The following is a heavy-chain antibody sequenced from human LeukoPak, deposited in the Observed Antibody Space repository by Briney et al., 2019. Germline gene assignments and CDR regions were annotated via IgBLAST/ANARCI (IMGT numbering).Heavy chain of an antibody. V-gene: IGHV1-18*01. D-gene: IGHD3-3*01. J-gene: IGHJ4*02. CDR2: ISAYNGNT. CDR3: ARDQPLSGSIARFDS. Sequence: ASVKVSCKASGYTFTSYRISWVRQTPGQGHEWMGWISAYNGNTNYAQKLQGRVTMTTETSTSPAFIKLRSLRSDDPAVYYCARDQPLSGSIARFDSWGKETLVTVS. CDR1: GYTFTSYR.